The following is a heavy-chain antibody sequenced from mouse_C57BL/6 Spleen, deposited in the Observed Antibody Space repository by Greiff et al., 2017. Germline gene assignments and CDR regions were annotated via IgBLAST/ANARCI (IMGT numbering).Heavy chain of an antibody. CDR2: IDPSDSHT. V-gene: IGHV1-69*01. Sequence: QVQLQQSGAELVMPGASVKLSCKASGYTFTSYWMHWVKQRPGQGLEWIGEIDPSDSHTNYNQKFKGKSTLTVDKSSSTAYMQLSSLTSEDSAVYYCARLGETDWYFDVWGTGTTVTVSS. D-gene: IGHD2-13*01. CDR1: GYTFTSYW. J-gene: IGHJ1*03. CDR3: ARLGETDWYFDV.